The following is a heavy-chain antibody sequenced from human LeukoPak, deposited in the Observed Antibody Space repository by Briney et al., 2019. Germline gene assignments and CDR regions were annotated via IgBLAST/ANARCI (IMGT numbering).Heavy chain of an antibody. Sequence: ASVKVSCKASGYTFTSYYMHWVRQAPGQGLEWMGIINPSGGSTSYAQKFQGRVTMTRNTSINTAYMELSSLRSEDTAVYYCARLVRGIIITKRYNWFDPWGQGTLVTVSS. CDR1: GYTFTSYY. CDR3: ARLVRGIIITKRYNWFDP. D-gene: IGHD3-10*01. CDR2: INPSGGST. V-gene: IGHV1-46*01. J-gene: IGHJ5*02.